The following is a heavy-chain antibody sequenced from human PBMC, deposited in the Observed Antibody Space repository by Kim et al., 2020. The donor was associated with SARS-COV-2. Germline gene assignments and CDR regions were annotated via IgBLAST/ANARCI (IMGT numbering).Heavy chain of an antibody. V-gene: IGHV1-69*01. D-gene: IGHD3-16*02. Sequence: GTANYAQKFQGRVTITADESTSTAYMELSSLRSEDTAVYYCGGNYPWFDPWGQGTLVTVSS. CDR3: GGNYPWFDP. J-gene: IGHJ5*02. CDR2: GTA.